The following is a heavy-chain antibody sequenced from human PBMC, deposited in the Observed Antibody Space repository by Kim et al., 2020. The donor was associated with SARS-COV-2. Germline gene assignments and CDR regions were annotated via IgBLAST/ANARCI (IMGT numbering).Heavy chain of an antibody. CDR2: INPSGGST. CDR3: ARYPNIAARAHYGMDV. J-gene: IGHJ6*02. D-gene: IGHD6-6*01. V-gene: IGHV1-46*01. Sequence: ASVKVSCKASGYTFTSYYMHWVRQAPGQGLEWMGIINPSGGSTSYAQKFQGRVTMTRDTSTSTVYMELSSLRSEDTAVYYCARYPNIAARAHYGMDVWGQGTTVTVSS. CDR1: GYTFTSYY.